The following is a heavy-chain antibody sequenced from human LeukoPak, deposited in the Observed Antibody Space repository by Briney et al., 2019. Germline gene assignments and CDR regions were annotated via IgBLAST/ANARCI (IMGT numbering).Heavy chain of an antibody. Sequence: SETLSLTCAVYGGSFSGYYWSWIRQPPGKGLEWIGEINHSGSTNYNPSLKSRVTISVDTSKNQFSLKLSSVTAADTAVYYCARGDTAMATPYFDYWGQGTLVTVSS. J-gene: IGHJ4*02. CDR1: GGSFSGYY. V-gene: IGHV4-34*01. D-gene: IGHD5-18*01. CDR2: INHSGST. CDR3: ARGDTAMATPYFDY.